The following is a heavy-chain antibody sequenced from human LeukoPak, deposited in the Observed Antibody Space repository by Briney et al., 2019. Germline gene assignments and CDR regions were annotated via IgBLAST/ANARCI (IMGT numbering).Heavy chain of an antibody. CDR2: IYYSGST. V-gene: IGHV4-59*01. D-gene: IGHD5-18*01. CDR1: GGSISSYY. CDR3: ATSGYSYGYVPY. Sequence: TSETLSLTCTVSGGSISSYYWSWIRQPPGKGLEWIGYIYYSGSTNYNPSLKSRVTISVDTSKNQFSLKLSSVTAADTAVYYCATSGYSYGYVPYWGQGTLVTVSS. J-gene: IGHJ4*02.